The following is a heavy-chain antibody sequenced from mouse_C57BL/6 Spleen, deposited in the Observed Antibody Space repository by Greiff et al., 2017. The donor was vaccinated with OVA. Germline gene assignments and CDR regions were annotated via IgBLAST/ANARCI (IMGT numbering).Heavy chain of an antibody. V-gene: IGHV5-9-1*02. J-gene: IGHJ3*01. D-gene: IGHD1-1*01. CDR1: GFTFSSYA. CDR2: ISSGGDYI. CDR3: TREGDYYGSSYGFAY. Sequence: EVRLVESGEGLVKPGGSLKLSCAASGFTFSSYAMSWVRQTPEKRLEWVAYISSGGDYIYYADTVKGRFTISRDNARNTLYLQMSRLKSEDTAMYYCTREGDYYGSSYGFAYWGQGTLVTVSA.